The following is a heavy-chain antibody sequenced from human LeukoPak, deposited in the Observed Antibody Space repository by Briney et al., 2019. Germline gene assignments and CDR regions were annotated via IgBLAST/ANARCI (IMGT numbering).Heavy chain of an antibody. CDR3: AREGVAAAGPGAVVKNWFDP. D-gene: IGHD6-13*01. V-gene: IGHV4-38-2*02. Sequence: SETLSLTCTVSGYSISSGYYWGWIRQPPGKGLEWIGSIYHSGSTYYNPSLKSRVTISVDTSKNQFSLKLSSVTAADTAVYYCAREGVAAAGPGAVVKNWFDPWGQGTLVTVSS. CDR1: GYSISSGYY. J-gene: IGHJ5*02. CDR2: IYHSGST.